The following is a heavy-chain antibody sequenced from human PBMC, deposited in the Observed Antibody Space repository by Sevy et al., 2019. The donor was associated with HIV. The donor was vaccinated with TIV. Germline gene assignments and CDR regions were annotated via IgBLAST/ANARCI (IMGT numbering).Heavy chain of an antibody. CDR1: GFTFSSYA. Sequence: GGFLRLSCAASGFTFSSYAMHWVRQAPGKGLEWVAVISYDGSNKYYADAVKGRFTISRDNSKNTLYLQMNSLRAEDTAVYYCARDPRVGATTWYYFDYWGQGTLVTVSS. CDR3: ARDPRVGATTWYYFDY. V-gene: IGHV3-30*04. D-gene: IGHD1-26*01. CDR2: ISYDGSNK. J-gene: IGHJ4*02.